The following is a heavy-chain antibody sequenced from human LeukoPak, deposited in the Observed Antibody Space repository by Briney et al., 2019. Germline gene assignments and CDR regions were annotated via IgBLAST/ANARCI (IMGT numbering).Heavy chain of an antibody. D-gene: IGHD2-15*01. Sequence: ASVKVSCKASGYTFTSYAMHWVRQAPGQRLEWMGWINAGNGNTKYSQKFQGSVTNTRDTSASTAYMELSSLRSEDTAVYCCARGGWNYGMDVWGQGTTVTVCS. J-gene: IGHJ6*02. CDR3: ARGGWNYGMDV. CDR1: GYTFTSYA. CDR2: INAGNGNT. V-gene: IGHV1-3*01.